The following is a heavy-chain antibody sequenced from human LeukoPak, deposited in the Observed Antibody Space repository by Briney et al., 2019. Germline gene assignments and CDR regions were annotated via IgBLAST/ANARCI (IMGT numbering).Heavy chain of an antibody. V-gene: IGHV3-7*01. CDR3: AKDRASSIAARLDY. CDR2: IKQDGSEK. CDR1: GFTFSSYW. D-gene: IGHD6-6*01. Sequence: GGSLRLSCAASGFTFSSYWMSWVRQAPGKGLEWVANIKQDGSEKYYVDSVKGRFTISRDNAKNSLYLQMNSLRAEDTAVYYCAKDRASSIAARLDYWGQGTLVTVSS. J-gene: IGHJ4*02.